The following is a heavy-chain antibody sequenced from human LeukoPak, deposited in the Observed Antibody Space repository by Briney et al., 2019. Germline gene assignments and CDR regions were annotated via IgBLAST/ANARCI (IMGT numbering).Heavy chain of an antibody. CDR1: GFTFSSYW. J-gene: IGHJ4*02. Sequence: VGSLRLSCAASGFTFSSYWMSWVRQAPGKGLEWVANIKPDGSERNYVDSVKGRFTISRDNAKNSLYLQMSSLRAEDTAVYYCARDNRSAFDYWGQGTLVTVSS. CDR3: ARDNRSAFDY. V-gene: IGHV3-7*01. CDR2: IKPDGSER. D-gene: IGHD3-16*02.